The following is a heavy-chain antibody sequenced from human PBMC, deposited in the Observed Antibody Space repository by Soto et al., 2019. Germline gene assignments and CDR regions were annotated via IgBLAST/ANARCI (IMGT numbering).Heavy chain of an antibody. Sequence: QVQLQQWGAGLLKPSETLSLTCAVYGGSFSGYYWSWIRQPPGKGLEWIGEINHSGSTNYNPSLKSGVSISVDTSKNQFSLKLSSVTAADTAVYYCALEVATIEDAFDIWGQGTMVTVSS. J-gene: IGHJ3*02. D-gene: IGHD5-12*01. CDR1: GGSFSGYY. CDR2: INHSGST. CDR3: ALEVATIEDAFDI. V-gene: IGHV4-34*01.